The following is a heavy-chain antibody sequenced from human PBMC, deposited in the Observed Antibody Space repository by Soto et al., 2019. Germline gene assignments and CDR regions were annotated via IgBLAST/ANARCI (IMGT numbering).Heavy chain of an antibody. J-gene: IGHJ4*02. Sequence: SETLSLTCTVSGGSISNYYWYWIRQPPGKGLEWIAYIYYSGSTNYSPSLKSRVTISVDTSKNQFSLNLTSVTAADTAVYYCARGGMGPLFEALDYWGQGALVTVSS. V-gene: IGHV4-59*01. CDR2: IYYSGST. CDR1: GGSISNYY. D-gene: IGHD2-8*01. CDR3: ARGGMGPLFEALDY.